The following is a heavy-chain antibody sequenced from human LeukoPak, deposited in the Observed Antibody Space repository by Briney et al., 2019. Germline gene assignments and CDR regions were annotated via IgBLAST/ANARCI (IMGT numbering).Heavy chain of an antibody. J-gene: IGHJ4*02. D-gene: IGHD5-12*01. CDR3: ARHGSDYDPYYFDY. CDR2: IYYSGNT. Sequence: SETLSLTCTVSGGSVSSGSYYWSWIRQHPGKGLEWIGYIYYSGNTYYNPSLKSRVTISVDTSKNQFSLKLSSVTAADTAVYYCARHGSDYDPYYFDYWGQGTLVTVSS. CDR1: GGSVSSGSYY. V-gene: IGHV4-39*01.